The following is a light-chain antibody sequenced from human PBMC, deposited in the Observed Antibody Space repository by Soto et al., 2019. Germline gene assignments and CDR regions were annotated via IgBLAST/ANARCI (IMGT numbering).Light chain of an antibody. Sequence: QPVLTQPPSVSEAPRQRVTISCSGSSSNIGNNAVNWYQQLPGKAPKLLIYYDDLLPSGVSDRFSGSESGTSASLAISGLQSEDEADYYCAAWDDSLNGVVFGGGTKLTVL. V-gene: IGLV1-36*01. CDR3: AAWDDSLNGVV. CDR1: SSNIGNNA. J-gene: IGLJ2*01. CDR2: YDD.